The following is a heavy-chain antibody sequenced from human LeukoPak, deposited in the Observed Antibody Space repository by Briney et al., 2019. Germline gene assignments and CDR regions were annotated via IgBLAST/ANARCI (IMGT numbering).Heavy chain of an antibody. J-gene: IGHJ4*02. CDR2: INHSGST. CDR3: ARIPSGTNWGTISY. V-gene: IGHV4-34*01. D-gene: IGHD7-27*01. Sequence: SETLSLTCAVYGGSFSGYYWSWIRQPPGKGLEWIGEINHSGSTNYNPSLKSRVTISVDTSKNQFSLKLSSVTAADTAVYYCARIPSGTNWGTISYWGQGTLVTVSS. CDR1: GGSFSGYY.